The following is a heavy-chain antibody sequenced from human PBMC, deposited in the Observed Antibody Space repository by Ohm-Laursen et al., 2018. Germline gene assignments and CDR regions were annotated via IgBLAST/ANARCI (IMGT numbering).Heavy chain of an antibody. V-gene: IGHV3-66*01. CDR2: IYSGGST. J-gene: IGHJ4*02. CDR1: GFTISNYA. D-gene: IGHD6-19*01. Sequence: SLRLSCAATGFTISNYAMTWVRQAPGKGLEWVSVIYSGGSTYYADSVKGRFTISRDNSKNTLYLQMNSLRAEDTAVYYCAKDRGSSGWFDYWGQGTLVTVSS. CDR3: AKDRGSSGWFDY.